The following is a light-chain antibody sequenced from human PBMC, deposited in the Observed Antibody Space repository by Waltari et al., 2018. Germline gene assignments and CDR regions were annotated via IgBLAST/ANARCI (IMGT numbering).Light chain of an antibody. Sequence: QSALTQPPSASGSPGQSVTISCTGSGSHLRDYAFVSWYQQHPGKAPKVILYEVSKRSSGVPDRFSGSKSGNTASLTVSGLQAEDEADYYCSSFAGRWIFGGGTKLTVL. CDR1: GSHLRDYAF. V-gene: IGLV2-8*01. J-gene: IGLJ2*01. CDR3: SSFAGRWI. CDR2: EVS.